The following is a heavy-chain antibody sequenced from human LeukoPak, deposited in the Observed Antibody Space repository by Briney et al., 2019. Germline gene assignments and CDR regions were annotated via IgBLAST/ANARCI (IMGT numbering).Heavy chain of an antibody. CDR3: AKGAYSGGDCYFYYYYYMDV. V-gene: IGHV3-23*01. J-gene: IGHJ6*03. CDR1: GFTFSSYA. Sequence: GGSLRLSCAASGFTFSSYAMSWVRQAPGKGLEWVSAISGSGGSTYYADSVKGRFTISRDNSKNTLYLQMNSLRAEDTAVYYCAKGAYSGGDCYFYYYYYMDVWGKGTTVTVSS. CDR2: ISGSGGST. D-gene: IGHD2-21*02.